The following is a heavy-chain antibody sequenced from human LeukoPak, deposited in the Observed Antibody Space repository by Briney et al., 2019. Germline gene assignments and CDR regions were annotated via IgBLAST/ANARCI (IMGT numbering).Heavy chain of an antibody. V-gene: IGHV3-30*02. CDR3: ARCRDGYNYDAFDI. Sequence: GGSLRLSCAASGFTFSSYGMHWVRQAPGKGLEWVAFIRYDGSNKYYADSVKGRFTISRDNSKNTLYLQMNSLRAEDTAVYYCARCRDGYNYDAFDIWGQGTLVTVSS. CDR2: IRYDGSNK. J-gene: IGHJ3*02. D-gene: IGHD5-24*01. CDR1: GFTFSSYG.